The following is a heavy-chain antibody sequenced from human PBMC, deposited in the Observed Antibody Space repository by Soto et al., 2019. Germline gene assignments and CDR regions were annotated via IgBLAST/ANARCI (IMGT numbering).Heavy chain of an antibody. CDR1: GFTFSSYA. CDR3: AGQALITETTGEYHFDF. D-gene: IGHD1-7*01. V-gene: IGHV3-30-3*01. J-gene: IGHJ4*02. CDR2: ISYGGSNK. Sequence: QVQLVESGGGVVQPGRSLRLSCAGSGFTFSSYAMYWVRQAPGKGLEWVAVISYGGSNKYYADSVKGRFTISRDNSKHTLDLKMNSLRVEDTAVYYCAGQALITETTGEYHFDFWGQGTLVSVSS.